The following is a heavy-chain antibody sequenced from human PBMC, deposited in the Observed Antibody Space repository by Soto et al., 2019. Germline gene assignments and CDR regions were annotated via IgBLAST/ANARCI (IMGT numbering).Heavy chain of an antibody. CDR1: GYTFTSYY. V-gene: IGHV1-46*03. J-gene: IGHJ6*03. CDR2: INPSGGST. Sequence: ASVKVSCKASGYTFTSYYMHWVRQAPGQGLEWMGIINPSGGSTSYAQKFQGRVTMTRDTSTSTVYMELSSLRSEDTAVYYCARDGSFWSGYYDGGYSDYHYYMDVWGKGTTVTVSS. D-gene: IGHD3-3*01. CDR3: ARDGSFWSGYYDGGYSDYHYYMDV.